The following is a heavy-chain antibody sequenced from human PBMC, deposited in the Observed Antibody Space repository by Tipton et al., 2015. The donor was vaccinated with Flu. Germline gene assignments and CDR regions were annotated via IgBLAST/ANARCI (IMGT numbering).Heavy chain of an antibody. V-gene: IGHV4-34*01. CDR2: VNHSEST. Sequence: TLSLTCVVYGGSFSGDYCSWIRQPPGKGLEWIGEVNHSESTNYNPSLKSRVTISVDTSKNQFSLRLNSVTAADTAVYYCARGSGSGTFLIFDLWGQGTLVTVSS. D-gene: IGHD3-10*01. CDR3: ARGSGSGTFLIFDL. J-gene: IGHJ4*02. CDR1: GGSFSGDY.